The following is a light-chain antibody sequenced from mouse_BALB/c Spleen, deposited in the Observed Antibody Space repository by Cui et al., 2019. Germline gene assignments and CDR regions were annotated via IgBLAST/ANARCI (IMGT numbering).Light chain of an antibody. CDR2: SAS. V-gene: IGKV6-15*01. J-gene: IGKJ2*01. Sequence: DIVSTQSQKFMSTSVGDRVSATCKASQNVGTNVAWYQQKPGQSPKALIYSASYRYSGIPDRFTGSGSGTDFTLTISNVQSEDLAEYFCQQYNSYPYTFGGGTKLEIK. CDR3: QQYNSYPYT. CDR1: QNVGTN.